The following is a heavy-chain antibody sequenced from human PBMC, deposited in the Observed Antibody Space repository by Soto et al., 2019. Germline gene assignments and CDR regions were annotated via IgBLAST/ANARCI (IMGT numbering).Heavy chain of an antibody. CDR3: ARYIPGVRYYGMDV. J-gene: IGHJ6*02. CDR2: IGESGTPT. CDR1: GFTFSSYA. D-gene: IGHD2-2*01. Sequence: EAQLLESGGGLVQPGGSLRLSCAASGFTFSSYAMKWFRQAPGKGLEWVSLIGESGTPTYYADSVKGRFTISRDNSGNTLFLEMYSLRAEDTAVYYCARYIPGVRYYGMDVWGQGTTVTVSS. V-gene: IGHV3-23*01.